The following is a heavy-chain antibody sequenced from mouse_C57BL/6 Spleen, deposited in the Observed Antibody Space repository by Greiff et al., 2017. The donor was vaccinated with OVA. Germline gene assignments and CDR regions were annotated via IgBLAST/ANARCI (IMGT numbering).Heavy chain of an antibody. Sequence: VQLQESGPGLVAPSQSLSITCTVSGFSLTSYAISWVRQPPGKGLEWLGVIWTGGGTNYNSALKSRLSISKDNSKSQVFLKMNSLQTDDTARYYCARPTNYGNYESGMDYWGQGTSVTVSS. J-gene: IGHJ4*01. CDR3: ARPTNYGNYESGMDY. CDR1: GFSLTSYA. V-gene: IGHV2-9-1*01. CDR2: IWTGGGT. D-gene: IGHD2-1*01.